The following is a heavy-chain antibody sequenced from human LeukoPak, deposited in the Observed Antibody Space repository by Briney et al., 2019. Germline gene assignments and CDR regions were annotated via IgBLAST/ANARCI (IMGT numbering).Heavy chain of an antibody. CDR1: GYTFTVYY. J-gene: IGHJ5*02. D-gene: IGHD3-16*02. CDR3: ARGLGELSLPSFWFDP. Sequence: GASVKVSCKASGYTFTVYYMHWVRQAPGQGLEWMGIINPSGGSTTYAQKFQGRVTMTRDTSTSTVYMELSGLTSEDTAVYYCARGLGELSLPSFWFDPWGHGTLVTVSS. V-gene: IGHV1-46*01. CDR2: INPSGGST.